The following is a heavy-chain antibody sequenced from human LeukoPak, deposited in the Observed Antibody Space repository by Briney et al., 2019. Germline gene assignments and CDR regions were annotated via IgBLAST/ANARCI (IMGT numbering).Heavy chain of an antibody. J-gene: IGHJ5*02. Sequence: SETLSLTCTVSGGSISSYYWSWIRQPPGKGLEWIGYIYYSGSTNYNPSLKSQVTISVDTSKNQFSLKLSSVTAADTAVYYCARLKVVVAAMRKGWFDPWGQGTLVTVSS. CDR2: IYYSGST. V-gene: IGHV4-59*12. CDR1: GGSISSYY. CDR3: ARLKVVVAAMRKGWFDP. D-gene: IGHD2-15*01.